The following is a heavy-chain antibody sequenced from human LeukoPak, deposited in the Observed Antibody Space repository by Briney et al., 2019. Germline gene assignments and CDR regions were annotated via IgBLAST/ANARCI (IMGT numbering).Heavy chain of an antibody. Sequence: GASVKVSCKASGYTFTGYYMHWVRQAPGQGLEWMGWINPNSGGTNYAQKFQGRVTMTRDTSISTAYMELSRLRSDDTAVYYCARVQSHVLLWFGELLTPGAYYFDYWGQGTLVTVSS. CDR1: GYTFTGYY. V-gene: IGHV1-2*02. J-gene: IGHJ4*02. CDR3: ARVQSHVLLWFGELLTPGAYYFDY. CDR2: INPNSGGT. D-gene: IGHD3-10*01.